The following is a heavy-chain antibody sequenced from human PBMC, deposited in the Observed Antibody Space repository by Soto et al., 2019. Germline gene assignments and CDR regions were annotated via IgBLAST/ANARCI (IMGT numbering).Heavy chain of an antibody. CDR1: GFTFTTYA. CDR2: ISNDGRGK. CDR3: AKERDTRSSSCFDS. Sequence: GGSLRLSCAASGFTFTTYAIHWVRQAPGKGLEWVAVISNDGRGKYYADSVKGRFTISRDNFQNTLDLQMDSLRAEDTAVYYCAKERDTRSSSCFDSWGQGTLVTVSS. V-gene: IGHV3-30*04. D-gene: IGHD5-18*01. J-gene: IGHJ4*02.